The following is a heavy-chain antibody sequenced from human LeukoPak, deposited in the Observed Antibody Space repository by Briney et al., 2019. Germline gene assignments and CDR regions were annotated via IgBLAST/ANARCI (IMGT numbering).Heavy chain of an antibody. D-gene: IGHD3-9*01. CDR3: ARQRADYFYYYVDV. V-gene: IGHV4-39*01. CDR1: GGSIATTDYC. J-gene: IGHJ6*03. CDR2: IYYSETT. Sequence: SETLSLTCTVSGGSIATTDYCWGWLRHPPGKGREWMRSIYYSETTYDNPSLERRVTISIETSKNQFSLSLSSVTAADTAVYYCARQRADYFYYYVDVWGKGTTVTVS.